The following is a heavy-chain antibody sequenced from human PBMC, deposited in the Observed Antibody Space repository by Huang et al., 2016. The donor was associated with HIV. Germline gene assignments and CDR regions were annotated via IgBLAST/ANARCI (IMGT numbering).Heavy chain of an antibody. CDR1: GFTFGSFG. Sequence: QVQLVESGGGVVQPGGSLRLSCTASGFTFGSFGMHWVRQAPGKGLEWVAFIRYDGNNYYYADSVRGRFTISRGNSKDTLYLQMNRLRPDDSAVYYCAKDLTYTFGRHFDYWGRGTLVTVSS. CDR2: IRYDGNNY. CDR3: AKDLTYTFGRHFDY. J-gene: IGHJ4*02. D-gene: IGHD3-3*01. V-gene: IGHV3-30*02.